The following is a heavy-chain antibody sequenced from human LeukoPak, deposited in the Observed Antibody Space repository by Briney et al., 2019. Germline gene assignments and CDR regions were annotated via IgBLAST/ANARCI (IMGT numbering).Heavy chain of an antibody. Sequence: SLTVSCAASGFTFSSYGMHWVRQAPGKGLEWVAVISYDGSNKYYADSVKGRFTIYRANSKNTLYLQMNSLRAEDTAVYYCARVRGYSYGTANYNYYYGMDVWGQGTTDPVSS. J-gene: IGHJ6*02. V-gene: IGHV3-30*03. CDR1: GFTFSSYG. CDR3: ARVRGYSYGTANYNYYYGMDV. D-gene: IGHD5-18*01. CDR2: ISYDGSNK.